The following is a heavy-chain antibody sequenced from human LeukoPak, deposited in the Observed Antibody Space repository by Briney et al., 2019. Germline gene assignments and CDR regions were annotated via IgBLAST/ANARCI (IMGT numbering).Heavy chain of an antibody. CDR3: VRVAYDVLTGYENYYDY. D-gene: IGHD3-9*01. CDR2: ISSSSAYI. J-gene: IGHJ4*02. V-gene: IGHV3-21*01. CDR1: GFSFNSHS. Sequence: PGGSLRLSCAASGFSFNSHSMTWVRQAPGKGLECVSSISSSSAYIYYTDSVKGRFTISRDNAKNSVYLQMNSLSAEDTAVYYCVRVAYDVLTGYENYYDYWGQGTLVTVSS.